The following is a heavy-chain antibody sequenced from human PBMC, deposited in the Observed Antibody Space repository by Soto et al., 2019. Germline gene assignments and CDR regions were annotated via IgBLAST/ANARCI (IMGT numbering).Heavy chain of an antibody. Sequence: GESLKISCQGSGYSFNSYWIAWVRQMPGKGLEWMGVIYPDDSDTRYSPSFQGQVIISVDKSISTAYLQWSTLKASDTAMYYCARRRSNYGVYDIWGQGTLVTVSS. CDR1: GYSFNSYW. J-gene: IGHJ4*02. CDR2: IYPDDSDT. CDR3: ARRRSNYGVYDI. D-gene: IGHD3-22*01. V-gene: IGHV5-51*01.